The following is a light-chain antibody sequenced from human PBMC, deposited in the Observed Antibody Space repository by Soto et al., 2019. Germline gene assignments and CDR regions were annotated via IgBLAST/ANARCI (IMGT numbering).Light chain of an antibody. CDR3: QQLNKYPVT. CDR2: DAS. V-gene: IGKV1-9*01. Sequence: IQLTQSPSSLSASVGDRVTISCRASQDIGNYLAWYQQKPGEAPKLLIYDASTLQSGVPLRFDGSGSGTDFTLTISSLQPEDFATYYCQQLNKYPVTFGQGTRLEIK. CDR1: QDIGNY. J-gene: IGKJ5*01.